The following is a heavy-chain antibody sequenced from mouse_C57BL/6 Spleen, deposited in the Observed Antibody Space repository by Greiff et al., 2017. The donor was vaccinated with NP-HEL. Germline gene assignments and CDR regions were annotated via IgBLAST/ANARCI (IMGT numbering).Heavy chain of an antibody. Sequence: QVQLQQSGAELVRPGTSVKVSCKASGYAFTNYLIEWVKQRPGQGLEWIGVINPGSGGTNYNEKFKGKATLTADKSSSTAYMQLSSLTSEDSAVYFCARSDDGYYPYWGQGTLVTVSA. CDR1: GYAFTNYL. J-gene: IGHJ3*01. D-gene: IGHD2-3*01. CDR2: INPGSGGT. CDR3: ARSDDGYYPY. V-gene: IGHV1-54*01.